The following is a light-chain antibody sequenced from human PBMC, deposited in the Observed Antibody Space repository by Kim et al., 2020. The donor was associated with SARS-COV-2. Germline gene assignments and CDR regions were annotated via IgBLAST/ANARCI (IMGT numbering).Light chain of an antibody. CDR3: QHSTTFPLT. CDR1: QDISTL. Sequence: DIQMTQSPSSVSASVGDRVSITCRASQDISTLLAWYQQKPGKAPKVLIYHASTFDRGVPLRFSGSGSGTEFTLSISSLQPEDIATYPFQHSTTFPLTFGGGTTVYIK. V-gene: IGKV1-12*01. CDR2: HAS. J-gene: IGKJ4*01.